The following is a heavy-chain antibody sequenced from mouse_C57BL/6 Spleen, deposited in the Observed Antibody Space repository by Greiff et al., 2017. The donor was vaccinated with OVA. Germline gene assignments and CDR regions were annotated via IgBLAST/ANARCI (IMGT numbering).Heavy chain of an antibody. J-gene: IGHJ1*03. CDR2: INYDGSST. CDR1: GFTFSDYY. D-gene: IGHD1-1*01. CDR3: ASYGSSLYWYFDV. Sequence: EVHLVESEGGLVQPGSSMKLSCTASGFTFSDYYMAWVRQVPEKGLEWVANINYDGSSTYYLDSLKSRFIISRDNAKNILYLQMSSLKSEDTATYYCASYGSSLYWYFDVWGTGTTVTVSS. V-gene: IGHV5-16*01.